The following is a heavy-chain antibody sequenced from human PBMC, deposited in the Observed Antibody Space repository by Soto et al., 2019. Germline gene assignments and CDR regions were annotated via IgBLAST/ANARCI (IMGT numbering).Heavy chain of an antibody. CDR1: GGSFSGYY. Sequence: QVQLQQWGAGLLKPSETLSLTCAVYGGSFSGYYWSWIRQPPGKGLEWIGEINHSGRTNYNPSLKGRFTISVDTSKNQFSLKLSSVTAADTAVYYCVRYSSSSGEVWFDPWGQGTLVTVSS. CDR3: VRYSSSSGEVWFDP. J-gene: IGHJ5*02. D-gene: IGHD6-6*01. V-gene: IGHV4-34*01. CDR2: INHSGRT.